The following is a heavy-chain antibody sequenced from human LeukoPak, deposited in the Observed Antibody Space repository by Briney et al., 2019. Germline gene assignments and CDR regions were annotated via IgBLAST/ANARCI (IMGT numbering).Heavy chain of an antibody. CDR2: ISGSGGST. D-gene: IGHD4-17*01. V-gene: IGHV3-23*01. CDR1: GFTFDRFT. CDR3: ARSRRDGDYLFNAFDI. Sequence: PGGSLRLSCAASGFTFDRFTIHWLRQTPGKGLEWVSAISGSGGSTYYADSVKGRFTVSRDNARNSLELQMNSLRAEDTAVYYCARSRRDGDYLFNAFDIWGQGTMVTVSS. J-gene: IGHJ3*02.